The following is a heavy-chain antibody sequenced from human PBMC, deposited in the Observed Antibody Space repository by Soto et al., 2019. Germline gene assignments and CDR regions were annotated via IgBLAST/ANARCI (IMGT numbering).Heavy chain of an antibody. CDR1: GFTFSSYA. Sequence: PGGSLRLSCAASGFTFSSYAMSWVRQAPGKGLEWVSAISGSGGSTYYADSVKGRFTISRDNSKNTLYLQMNSLRAEDTAVYYCAKARHDSSGYYYMIRCYFDYWGQGTLVTVSS. CDR3: AKARHDSSGYYYMIRCYFDY. D-gene: IGHD3-22*01. J-gene: IGHJ4*02. CDR2: ISGSGGST. V-gene: IGHV3-23*01.